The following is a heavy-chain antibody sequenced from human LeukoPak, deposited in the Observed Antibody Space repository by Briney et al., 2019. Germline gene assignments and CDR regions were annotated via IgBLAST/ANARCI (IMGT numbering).Heavy chain of an antibody. J-gene: IGHJ4*02. V-gene: IGHV4-4*07. CDR1: GGSISSYY. D-gene: IGHD3-10*01. CDR3: ARDTYNYGSSAYYFDY. Sequence: SETLSLTCTVSGGSISSYYWSWIRQPAGKGLEWIGRIYTSGSTNYNPSLKSRVTTSVDTSKNQSSLKLSSVTAADTAVYYCARDTYNYGSSAYYFDYWGEGALVTVSS. CDR2: IYTSGST.